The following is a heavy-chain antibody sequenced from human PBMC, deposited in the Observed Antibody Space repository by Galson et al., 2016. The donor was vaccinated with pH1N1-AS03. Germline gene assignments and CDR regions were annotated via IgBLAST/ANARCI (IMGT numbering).Heavy chain of an antibody. D-gene: IGHD3-22*01. CDR2: ISGSGCST. CDR3: AKSSRYYDSSAYFSEAFDI. J-gene: IGHJ3*02. Sequence: SLRLSCAASGFTFSTYAMSWVRQAPGKGLEWVSAISGSGCSTYYADSVTGRFTISRDKSKNTLYLQMNSLRAEDTAVHNRAKSSRYYDSSAYFSEAFDIWGQGTMVTVSS. CDR1: GFTFSTYA. V-gene: IGHV3-23*01.